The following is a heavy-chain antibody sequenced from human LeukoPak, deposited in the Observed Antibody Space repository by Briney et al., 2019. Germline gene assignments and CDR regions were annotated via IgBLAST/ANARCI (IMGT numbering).Heavy chain of an antibody. CDR3: ARDGYSSSWYGGNNWFDP. D-gene: IGHD6-13*01. CDR2: IYYSGST. V-gene: IGHV4-59*01. CDR1: GGSLSAYY. J-gene: IGHJ5*02. Sequence: TSETLSLTCAVYGGSLSAYYWTWIRQPPGKGLEWIGYIYYSGSTNYNPSLKSRVTISVDTSKNQFSLKLSSVTAADTAVYYCARDGYSSSWYGGNNWFDPWGQGTLVTVSS.